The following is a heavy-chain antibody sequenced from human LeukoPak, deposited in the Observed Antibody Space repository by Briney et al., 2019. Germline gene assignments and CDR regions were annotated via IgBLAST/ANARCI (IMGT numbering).Heavy chain of an antibody. CDR2: TRNKANSYTT. J-gene: IGHJ4*02. CDR3: ASSGYSYGRYYFDY. Sequence: GGSLRLSCAASGFTFSGHYMDWVRQAPGKGLEWVGRTRNKANSYTTEYAASVKGRFTISRDDSKNSLYLQMNSLKTEDTAVYYCASSGYSYGRYYFDYWGQGTLVTVSS. CDR1: GFTFSGHY. D-gene: IGHD5-18*01. V-gene: IGHV3-72*01.